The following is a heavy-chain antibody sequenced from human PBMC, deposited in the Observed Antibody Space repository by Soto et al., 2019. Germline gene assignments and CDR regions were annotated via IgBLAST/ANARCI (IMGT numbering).Heavy chain of an antibody. D-gene: IGHD3-16*01. Sequence: SETLSLTCTVSGDSINSYYWSWIRQPPGKGLEWIGYVYYSGSTNYNPSLKSRVTISVDTSKNQFSLRLGSVTAADTVIYNRARDLGGGRRYFDYWGQGALVSVSS. CDR2: VYYSGST. CDR3: ARDLGGGRRYFDY. J-gene: IGHJ4*02. V-gene: IGHV4-59*01. CDR1: GDSINSYY.